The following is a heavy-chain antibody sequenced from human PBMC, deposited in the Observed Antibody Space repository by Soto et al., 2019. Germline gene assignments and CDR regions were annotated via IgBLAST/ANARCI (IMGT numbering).Heavy chain of an antibody. D-gene: IGHD1-26*01. CDR1: GFSLSNARMG. Sequence: QVTLKESGPVLVKPTETLTLTCTVSGFSLSNARMGVSWIRQPPGKALEWLAHIFSNAEKSYSTSLKSRLTISKDTSKSQVVLTMTNMEPVDTATYYCARGSGSYLNYWGQGTLVTVSS. J-gene: IGHJ4*02. CDR2: IFSNAEK. CDR3: ARGSGSYLNY. V-gene: IGHV2-26*01.